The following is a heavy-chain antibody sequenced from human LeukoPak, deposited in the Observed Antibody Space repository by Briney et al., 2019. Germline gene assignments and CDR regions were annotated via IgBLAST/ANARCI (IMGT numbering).Heavy chain of an antibody. J-gene: IGHJ4*02. D-gene: IGHD6-19*01. V-gene: IGHV3-23*01. Sequence: GGSLRLSCAVSGFSVNSFGMSWVRQAPGKELEWISAISINGETTWYADSVKGRFIISRDNSKNALYLQLSSLRVEDTAVYYCAQGFSSGWYPNWGQGSLVSVSS. CDR3: AQGFSSGWYPN. CDR1: GFSVNSFG. CDR2: ISINGETT.